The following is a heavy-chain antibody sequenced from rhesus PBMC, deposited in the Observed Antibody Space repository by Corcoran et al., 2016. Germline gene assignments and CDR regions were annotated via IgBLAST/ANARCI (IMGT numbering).Heavy chain of an antibody. CDR1: GFTFSSYG. CDR2: ILYDGIKK. J-gene: IGHJ4*01. V-gene: IGHV3-54*02. CDR3: ARDTGILVVVATFDY. Sequence: EVQLVESGGGLVQPGGSLRLSCAASGFTFSSYGMHWVRQATGKGLDWVAVILYDGIKKYYADSVKDRFTISRDNSKNMLYLQMNSLKVEDTSVYYCARDTGILVVVATFDYWGQGVLVTVSS. D-gene: IGHD2-21*01.